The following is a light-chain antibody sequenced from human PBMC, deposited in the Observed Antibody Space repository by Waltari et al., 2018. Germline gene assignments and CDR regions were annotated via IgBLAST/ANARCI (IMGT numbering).Light chain of an antibody. Sequence: QSVLTQPPSVSGAPGQRVTISCTGSSSNIGAGYDVHWYQQLPGTAPKLLMYGNRTRPAGVPNRVSCSKSGTSASLAITGLQAEDEADYYCQSYDSSLSGYVVGTGTKVTVL. J-gene: IGLJ1*01. CDR1: SSNIGAGYD. CDR2: GNR. CDR3: QSYDSSLSGYV. V-gene: IGLV1-40*01.